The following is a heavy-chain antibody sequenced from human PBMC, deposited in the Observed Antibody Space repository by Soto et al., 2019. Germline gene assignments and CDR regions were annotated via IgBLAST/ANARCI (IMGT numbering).Heavy chain of an antibody. V-gene: IGHV3-21*01. J-gene: IGHJ6*02. CDR3: ARIGTAAAIGTYGMDV. Sequence: EVQLVESGGGLVKPGGSLRLSCAASGFSFSTYSMNWVRQAPGKGLEWVSAISSSSTYIYYGDSVKGRFTISRDNAKNSLYLQMNSLIAEDTAVYYCARIGTAAAIGTYGMDVWGQGTTVTVSS. CDR1: GFSFSTYS. CDR2: ISSSSTYI. D-gene: IGHD2-2*01.